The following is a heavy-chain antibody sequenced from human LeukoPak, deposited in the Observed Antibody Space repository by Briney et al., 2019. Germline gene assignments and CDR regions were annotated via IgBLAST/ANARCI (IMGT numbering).Heavy chain of an antibody. J-gene: IGHJ5*02. CDR1: GGSISSGGYY. D-gene: IGHD6-13*01. CDR2: IYHSGST. Sequence: KPSQTLSLTCTVSGGSISSGGYYWSWIRQPPGKGLEWIGYIYHSGSTYYNPSLKSRVTISVDRSKNQFSLKLSSVTAADTAVYYCARYHSRSWYGDWFDPWGQGTLVTVSS. CDR3: ARYHSRSWYGDWFDP. V-gene: IGHV4-30-2*01.